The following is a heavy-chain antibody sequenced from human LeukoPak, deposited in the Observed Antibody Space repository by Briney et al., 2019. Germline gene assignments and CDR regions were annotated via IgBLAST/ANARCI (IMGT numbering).Heavy chain of an antibody. CDR2: INPNGGGT. CDR1: GYTFTGYY. D-gene: IGHD1-26*01. V-gene: IGHV1-2*02. Sequence: ASVKVSCKASGYTFTGYYMHWVRQAPGQGLEWMGWINPNGGGTNYAQKFQGRVTMTRDTSISTAYMELSRLRSDDTAVYYCARAGLYSGSYYWFDPWGQGTLVTVSS. J-gene: IGHJ5*02. CDR3: ARAGLYSGSYYWFDP.